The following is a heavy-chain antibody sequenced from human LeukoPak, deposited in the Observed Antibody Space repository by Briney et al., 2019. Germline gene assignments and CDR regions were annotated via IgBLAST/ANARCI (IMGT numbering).Heavy chain of an antibody. J-gene: IGHJ4*02. CDR1: GYTFTGYY. Sequence: GASVKVSCKASGYTFTGYYMHWVRQAPGQGLEWRGWINPNSGGTNYAQKFQGRVTMTRDTSISTAYMELSRLRSDDTAVYYCARTPKPRFGGVLYFDYWGQGTLVTVSS. CDR3: ARTPKPRFGGVLYFDY. CDR2: INPNSGGT. V-gene: IGHV1-2*02. D-gene: IGHD3-16*01.